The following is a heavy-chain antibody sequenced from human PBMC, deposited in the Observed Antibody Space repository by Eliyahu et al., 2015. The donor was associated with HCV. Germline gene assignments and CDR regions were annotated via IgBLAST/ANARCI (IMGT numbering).Heavy chain of an antibody. Sequence: QVQLVESGGGVVQPGRSLRLSCAASGFTFSSYAMHWVRQAPGKGLEWVAVISYDGSNKYYADSVKGRFTISRDNSKNTLYLQMNSLRAEDTAVYYCARVGGPSMTTVTRLDYWGQGTLVTVSS. V-gene: IGHV3-30-3*01. CDR2: ISYDGSNK. J-gene: IGHJ4*02. CDR3: ARVGGPSMTTVTRLDY. CDR1: GFTFSSYA. D-gene: IGHD4-17*01.